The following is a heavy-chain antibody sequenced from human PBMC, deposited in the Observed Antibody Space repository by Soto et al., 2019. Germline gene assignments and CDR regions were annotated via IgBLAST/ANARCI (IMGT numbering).Heavy chain of an antibody. V-gene: IGHV3-48*01. CDR1: GFTFSSYS. CDR2: ISSSSTI. J-gene: IGHJ5*02. CDR3: ARHPERIAQIGWFDP. Sequence: EVQLVESGGGLVQPGGSLRLSCAASGFTFSSYSMNWVRQAPGKGLEWVSYISSSSTIYYADSVKGGFTSSRDNAKNSLYLQMNSLRAEDTAVYYCARHPERIAQIGWFDPWGQGTLVTVSS. D-gene: IGHD6-13*01.